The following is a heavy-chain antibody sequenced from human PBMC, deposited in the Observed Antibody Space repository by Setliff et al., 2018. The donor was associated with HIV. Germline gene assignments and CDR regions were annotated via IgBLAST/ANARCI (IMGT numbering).Heavy chain of an antibody. Sequence: SETLSLTCAVSGDAISRIYYWGWIRQPPGTGLEWIGCIYHSGTTHYSPSLQSRVSISVDTYKNQVSLRLKSVIAAAAAVYYCVRQLDTSRVMGWWFDPWGQGTLVTVSS. D-gene: IGHD5-18*01. CDR3: VRQLDTSRVMGWWFDP. J-gene: IGHJ5*02. CDR2: IYHSGTT. V-gene: IGHV4-38-2*01. CDR1: GDAISRIYY.